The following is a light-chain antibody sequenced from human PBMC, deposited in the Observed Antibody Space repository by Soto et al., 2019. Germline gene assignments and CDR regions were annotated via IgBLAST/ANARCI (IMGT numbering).Light chain of an antibody. CDR2: NNN. CDR3: ATWDASLNAYV. Sequence: QSVLTQPPSASGTPGQGVTISCSGRSSNIGNNYVYWHQHLPGTAPRLLIYNNNQRPSGVPDRFSASKSGTSASLAISGLRSEDEADYYCATWDASLNAYVFGSGTKLTVL. CDR1: SSNIGNNY. J-gene: IGLJ1*01. V-gene: IGLV1-47*02.